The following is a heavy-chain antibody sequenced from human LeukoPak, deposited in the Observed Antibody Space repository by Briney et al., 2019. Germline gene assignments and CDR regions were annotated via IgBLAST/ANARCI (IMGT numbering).Heavy chain of an antibody. CDR3: ARGQKSSGSYYNVDAFDI. Sequence: PSETLSLTCTVSGGSINNYYWSWIRQPPGKGLEWIGFISYSGSTNYNPSLKSRVTISVDTSKNQFSLKLSSVTAADTAVYYCARGQKSSGSYYNVDAFDIWGQGTMVTVSS. CDR2: ISYSGST. D-gene: IGHD3-10*01. J-gene: IGHJ3*02. V-gene: IGHV4-59*12. CDR1: GGSINNYY.